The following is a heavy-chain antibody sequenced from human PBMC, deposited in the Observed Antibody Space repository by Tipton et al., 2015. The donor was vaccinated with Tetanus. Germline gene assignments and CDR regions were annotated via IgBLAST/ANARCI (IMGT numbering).Heavy chain of an antibody. CDR3: ARDLDGYCSSANSYRGYFDY. Sequence: QLVQSGGALVKPGGSLRLSCAASGFTFSDYYMSWIRQAPGKGLEWISYISGSGSSIFHADSVKGRFSISRDNAKNALYLQMNSLTAEDTAVYFCARDLDGYCSSANSYRGYFDYWGRGNLVTVSS. CDR1: GFTFSDYY. J-gene: IGHJ4*02. CDR2: ISGSGSSI. D-gene: IGHD2-2*03. V-gene: IGHV3-11*01.